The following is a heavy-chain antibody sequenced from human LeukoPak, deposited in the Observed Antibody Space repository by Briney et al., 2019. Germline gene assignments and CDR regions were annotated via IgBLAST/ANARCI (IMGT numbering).Heavy chain of an antibody. V-gene: IGHV3-23*01. CDR3: AKDLLWFGGIKAPSSYYMDV. CDR1: GFTFSSYA. Sequence: GGSLRLSCAASGFTFSSYAMSWVRQAPGKGLEWVSAISGSGGSTYYADSVKGRFTISRDNSKNTLYLQMNSLSAEDTAVYYCAKDLLWFGGIKAPSSYYMDVWGKGTTVTVSS. J-gene: IGHJ6*03. D-gene: IGHD3-10*01. CDR2: ISGSGGST.